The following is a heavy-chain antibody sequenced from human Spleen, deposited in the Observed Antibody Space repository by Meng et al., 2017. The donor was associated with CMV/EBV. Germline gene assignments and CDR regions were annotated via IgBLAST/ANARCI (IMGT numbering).Heavy chain of an antibody. D-gene: IGHD1-26*01. J-gene: IGHJ3*02. CDR1: GFTFSSYS. CDR2: ISTSSSDM. V-gene: IGHV3-21*01. Sequence: GGSLRLSCAASGFTFSSYSMHWVRQAPGKGLDWVSFISTSSSDMYYAHSVKGRFTISRDNSKNSLYLQMNSLRAEDTAVYYCASFDPSVSGRYASDDAFDIWGQGTMVTVSS. CDR3: ASFDPSVSGRYASDDAFDI.